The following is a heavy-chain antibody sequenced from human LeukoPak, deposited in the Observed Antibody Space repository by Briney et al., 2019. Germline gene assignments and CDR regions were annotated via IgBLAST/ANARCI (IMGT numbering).Heavy chain of an antibody. CDR3: ARMNYVSTGWGAPFDN. CDR2: IGSSGTTT. Sequence: GGSLRLSCAASGFTFSIYSMNWVRQAPGRGLEWLSYIGSSGTTTYYADSVKGRFTISRDNAKNLLFLQMNSLRAEDTAVYYCARMNYVSTGWGAPFDNWGQGTLVTVSS. J-gene: IGHJ4*02. CDR1: GFTFSIYS. D-gene: IGHD1-7*01. V-gene: IGHV3-48*04.